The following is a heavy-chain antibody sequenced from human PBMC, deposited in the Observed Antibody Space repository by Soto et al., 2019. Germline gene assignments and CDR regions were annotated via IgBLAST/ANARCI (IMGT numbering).Heavy chain of an antibody. CDR2: IRSKANSYAT. CDR3: TSGYCSSTSCLDYYYYGMDV. D-gene: IGHD2-2*01. J-gene: IGHJ6*02. CDR1: GFTFSGSA. Sequence: PGGSLRLSCAASGFTFSGSAMHWVRQATGKGLEWVGRIRSKANSYATAYAASVKGRFTISRDDSKNTAYLQMNSLKTEDTAVYYCTSGYCSSTSCLDYYYYGMDVWGQGTTVTVSS. V-gene: IGHV3-73*01.